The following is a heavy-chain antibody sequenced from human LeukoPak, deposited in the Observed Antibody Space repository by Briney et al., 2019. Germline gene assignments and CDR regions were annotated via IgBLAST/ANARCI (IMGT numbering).Heavy chain of an antibody. CDR1: GYTFTSYG. J-gene: IGHJ4*02. CDR3: ARDDYDILTGYPSSDY. V-gene: IGHV1-18*01. D-gene: IGHD3-9*01. Sequence: ASVKVSCKASGYTFTSYGISWVRQAPGQGLEWMGWISAYNGNTNYAQKLQGRVTMTTDTSTSTAYMELRSLRSDDTAVYYCARDDYDILTGYPSSDYWGQGTLVTVSS. CDR2: ISAYNGNT.